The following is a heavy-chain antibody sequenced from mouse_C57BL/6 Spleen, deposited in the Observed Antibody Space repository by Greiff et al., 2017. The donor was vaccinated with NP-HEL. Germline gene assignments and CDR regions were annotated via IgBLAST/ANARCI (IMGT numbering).Heavy chain of an antibody. CDR2: INPSTGGT. D-gene: IGHD2-1*01. CDR1: GYSFTGYY. Sequence: EVQLQQSGPELVKPGASVKISCKASGYSFTGYYMNWVKQSPEKSLEWIGEINPSTGGTTYNQKFKAKATLTVDKSSSTAYMQLKSLTSEDSAVYYCARRGDYYGNYGRYFDYWGQGTTLTVSS. CDR3: ARRGDYYGNYGRYFDY. V-gene: IGHV1-42*01. J-gene: IGHJ2*01.